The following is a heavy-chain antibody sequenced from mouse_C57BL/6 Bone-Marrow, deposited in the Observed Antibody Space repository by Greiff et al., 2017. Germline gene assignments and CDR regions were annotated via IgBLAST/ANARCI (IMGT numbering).Heavy chain of an antibody. CDR3: ARDGAYYGSRAY. V-gene: IGHV5-4*01. J-gene: IGHJ3*01. CDR1: GFTFSSYA. D-gene: IGHD1-1*01. Sequence: EVQRVESGGGLVKPGGSLKLSCAASGFTFSSYAMSWVRQTPEKRLEWVATISDGGSYTYYPDNVKGRFTISRDNAKNNLYLQMSHLKSEDTAMDYCARDGAYYGSRAYWGQGTLVTVSA. CDR2: ISDGGSYT.